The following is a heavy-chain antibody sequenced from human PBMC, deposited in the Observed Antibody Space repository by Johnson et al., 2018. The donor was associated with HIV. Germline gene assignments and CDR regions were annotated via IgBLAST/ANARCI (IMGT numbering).Heavy chain of an antibody. CDR2: ISYDGDNK. J-gene: IGHJ3*02. CDR1: GFTFNTYA. V-gene: IGHV3-30*04. CDR3: ARGGVGAGDAFDI. D-gene: IGHD1-26*01. Sequence: VQLVESGGGVVQPGRSLRLSCAASGFTFNTYAIHWVRQTPVKGLEWVAVISYDGDNKYYAASVKGRFTISRDNAKNSLYLQMNSLRAEDTAVYYCARGGVGAGDAFDIWGQGTMVTVSS.